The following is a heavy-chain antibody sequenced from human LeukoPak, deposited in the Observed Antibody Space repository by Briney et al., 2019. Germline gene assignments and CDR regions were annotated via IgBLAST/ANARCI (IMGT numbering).Heavy chain of an antibody. Sequence: PSETLSLTCTVSGGSISSYYWSWIRQPPGKGLEWIGYIYYSGSTNYNPSLKSRVTISVDTSKNQFSLKLSSVTAAGTAVYYCARRSTSLYFDYWGQGTLVTVSS. V-gene: IGHV4-59*01. CDR2: IYYSGST. D-gene: IGHD2-2*01. J-gene: IGHJ4*02. CDR1: GGSISSYY. CDR3: ARRSTSLYFDY.